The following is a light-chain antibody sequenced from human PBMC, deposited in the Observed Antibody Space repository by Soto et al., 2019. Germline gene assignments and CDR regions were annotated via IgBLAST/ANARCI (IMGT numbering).Light chain of an antibody. J-gene: IGLJ2*01. CDR2: DVS. CDR1: SSDVGDNDY. Sequence: QSALTQPASVSVSPGQSITISCTGTSSDVGDNDYVSWYQQHPGKAPKLIIFDVSDRPSGISDRFSGSKSGNTASLTISELQAEDGADYYCSSYTTSSTVVFGGGTKLTVL. CDR3: SSYTTSSTVV. V-gene: IGLV2-14*01.